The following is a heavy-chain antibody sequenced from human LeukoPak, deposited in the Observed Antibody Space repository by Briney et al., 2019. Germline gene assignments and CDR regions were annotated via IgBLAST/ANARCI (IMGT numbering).Heavy chain of an antibody. CDR3: ARDGSSSPYYYYYYMDV. Sequence: ASVKVSCKASGYTFTSYYMHWVRQAPGQGLEWMGIINPSGGSTSYAQKFQGRVTMTRDTSTSTVYMELSSLRSEDTAVYYCARDGSSSPYYYYYYMDVWGKGTTVTVSS. D-gene: IGHD6-6*01. CDR1: GYTFTSYY. V-gene: IGHV1-46*01. J-gene: IGHJ6*03. CDR2: INPSGGST.